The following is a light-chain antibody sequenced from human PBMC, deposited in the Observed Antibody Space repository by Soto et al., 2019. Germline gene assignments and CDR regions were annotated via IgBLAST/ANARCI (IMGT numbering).Light chain of an antibody. Sequence: EIVMTQSPATLSVSPGERATLSCRASQSVSSNLAWYQQKPGQPPRLLIHDSSTRATGFPDRFSGSGSGTDFTLTIIRLEPEDFAVYYCQQYDISPWTFGQGTRLEIK. J-gene: IGKJ5*01. CDR3: QQYDISPWT. CDR2: DSS. V-gene: IGKV3D-15*01. CDR1: QSVSSN.